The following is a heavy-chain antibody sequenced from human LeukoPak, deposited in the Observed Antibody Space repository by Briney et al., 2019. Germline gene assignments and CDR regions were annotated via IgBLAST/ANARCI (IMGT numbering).Heavy chain of an antibody. V-gene: IGHV1-69*13. CDR2: IIPIFGTA. D-gene: IGHD3-9*01. Sequence: SVKVSCKASGGTFSSYAISWVRQAPGQGLEWMGGIIPIFGTANYAQKFQGRVTITADESTSTAYMELSSLRSEDTAVYYCARGILTSYYIIDWFDPWGQGTLVTVSS. J-gene: IGHJ5*02. CDR1: GGTFSSYA. CDR3: ARGILTSYYIIDWFDP.